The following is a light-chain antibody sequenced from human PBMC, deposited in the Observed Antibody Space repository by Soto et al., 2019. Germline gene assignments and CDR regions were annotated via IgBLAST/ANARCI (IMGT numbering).Light chain of an antibody. V-gene: IGLV2-23*01. CDR2: EGS. CDR3: CSYAGSDNVI. Sequence: QSALTQPASVSGSPGQSITISCTGTSSDVGSYNLVSWYQQHPGKAPKLMIYEGSKRPSGVSNRFSGSKSGNTASLTISGLQAEDEADIYCCSYAGSDNVIFGGGTKLTVL. CDR1: SSDVGSYNL. J-gene: IGLJ2*01.